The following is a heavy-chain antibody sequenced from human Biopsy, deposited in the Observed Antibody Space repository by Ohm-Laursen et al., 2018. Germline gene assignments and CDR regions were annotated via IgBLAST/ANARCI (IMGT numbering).Heavy chain of an antibody. CDR3: ARFDNGFDK. CDR2: MNPDSGNT. Sequence: GASVKVSCKPSGYPFTFYEINWGRQATGQGLEWLGWMNPDSGNTGSAQKFHDRVTMTMNTSINTAYLELSSLRSEDTAVYYCARFDNGFDKWGQGTLVTVSS. D-gene: IGHD2-8*01. J-gene: IGHJ4*02. V-gene: IGHV1-8*01. CDR1: GYPFTFYE.